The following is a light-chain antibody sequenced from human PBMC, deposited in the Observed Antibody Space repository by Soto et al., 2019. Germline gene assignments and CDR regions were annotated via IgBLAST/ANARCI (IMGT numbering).Light chain of an antibody. CDR1: TGAVTTSHY. CDR3: FLSYAGPTWM. Sequence: QTVVTQEPSLTVSPGGTVTLTCGSNTGAVTTSHYPYWIQQKPGQAPRTLIYDTNNLHSWTPARFSGSLLGGKAALTLSGXXXXXXAEYYCFLSYAGPTWMFGGGTKLTVL. J-gene: IGLJ3*02. CDR2: DTN. V-gene: IGLV7-46*01.